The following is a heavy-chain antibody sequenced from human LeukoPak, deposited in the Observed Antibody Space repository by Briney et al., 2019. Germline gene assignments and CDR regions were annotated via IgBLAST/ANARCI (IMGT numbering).Heavy chain of an antibody. D-gene: IGHD1-1*01. V-gene: IGHV3-53*01. J-gene: IGHJ4*02. CDR1: GFTVSSNY. CDR2: IYSGGST. Sequence: AGGSLRLSCAASGFTVSSNYMNWVRQAPGKGLEWVSVIYSGGSTYYADSVKGRFSISRDNSNNTLYLQMNSLRAEDTAVYYCAKRNPVYTWNSDVLWGQGSLVTVSS. CDR3: AKRNPVYTWNSDVL.